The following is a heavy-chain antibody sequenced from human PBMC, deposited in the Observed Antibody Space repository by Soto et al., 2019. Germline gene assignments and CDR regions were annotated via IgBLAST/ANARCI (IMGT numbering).Heavy chain of an antibody. D-gene: IGHD3-22*01. CDR1: GGSLSGYY. CDR2: IKHSGST. V-gene: IGHV4-34*01. J-gene: IGHJ4*02. CDR3: ARGLKFTEGYSQGFDY. Sequence: SETLSLTCAVYGGSLSGYYWSWIRQPPGKGLEWIGEIKHSGSTNYNPSLKSRVTISVDTSKNQFSLKLSSVTAADTAVYYCARGLKFTEGYSQGFDYWGQGTLVTVSS.